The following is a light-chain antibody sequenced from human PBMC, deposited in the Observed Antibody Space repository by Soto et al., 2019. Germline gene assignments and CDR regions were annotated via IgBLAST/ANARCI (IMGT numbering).Light chain of an antibody. Sequence: DIVMTQTPGTLSVSPGERATLSCRASQSVGTNFAWYQQRPGQAPRLLVYGASTRASGIPPRSSGSGSGTDFTLTISSLQSEDFAVYYCQQLNYWPRITFGQGTRLEIK. V-gene: IGKV3-15*01. CDR1: QSVGTN. J-gene: IGKJ5*01. CDR2: GAS. CDR3: QQLNYWPRIT.